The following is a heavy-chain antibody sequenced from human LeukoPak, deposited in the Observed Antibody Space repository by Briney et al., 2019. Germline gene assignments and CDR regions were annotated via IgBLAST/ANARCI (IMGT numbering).Heavy chain of an antibody. CDR2: ISAYNGNT. V-gene: IGHV1-18*01. CDR1: GYTFTSYG. CDR3: ARDQEGFDY. J-gene: IGHJ4*02. Sequence: ASVKVSCKASGYTFTSYGISWVRQAPGQGLEWMGWISAYNGNTNYAQKFQGRVTVTRDTSTSTVHMELSGLRSEDTAVYYCARDQEGFDYWGQGTLVTVSS.